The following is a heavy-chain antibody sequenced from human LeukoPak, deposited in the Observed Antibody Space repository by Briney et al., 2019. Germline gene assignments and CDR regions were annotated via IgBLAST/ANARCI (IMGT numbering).Heavy chain of an antibody. J-gene: IGHJ4*02. Sequence: PSETLSLTCTVSGGSISSYYWTWIRQPPGKGLEWIGYIYYSGSTNYNPSLKSRVTISVDTSKNQFSLKLSSVTAADTAVYYCARNSGRIFGYWGQGTLVTVSS. CDR2: IYYSGST. V-gene: IGHV4-59*01. CDR1: GGSISSYY. D-gene: IGHD6-25*01. CDR3: ARNSGRIFGY.